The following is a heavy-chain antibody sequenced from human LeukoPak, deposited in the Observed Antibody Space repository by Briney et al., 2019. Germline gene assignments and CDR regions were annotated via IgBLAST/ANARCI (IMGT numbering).Heavy chain of an antibody. CDR1: GGSISSGDHY. CDR2: IHYSGST. Sequence: ASQTLSLTCSVSGGSISSGDHYWSWIRQPPGEGLEWIGNIHYSGSTYVNPSLKSRLSMSVDTSSNQFSLKLRSVTAADTAVYYCARGKVFDPCGPRTLVTVSS. V-gene: IGHV4-30-4*01. CDR3: ARGKVFDP. J-gene: IGHJ5*02.